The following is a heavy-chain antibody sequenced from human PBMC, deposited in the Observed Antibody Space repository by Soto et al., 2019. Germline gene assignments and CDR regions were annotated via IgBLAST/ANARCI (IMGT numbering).Heavy chain of an antibody. D-gene: IGHD2-2*01. J-gene: IGHJ6*03. V-gene: IGHV3-15*01. CDR2: IKTKTDGETT. CDR1: GFTFSNAW. CDR3: TTALGYCSSTSCYVGYYYYYMDV. Sequence: GGSLRLSCVASGFTFSNAWMSWVRQAPGKGLEWVGRIKTKTDGETTDYAAPVKGRFTISRDDSKNTLYLQMNSLKTDDTAVYYCTTALGYCSSTSCYVGYYYYYMDVWGKGTTVTVSS.